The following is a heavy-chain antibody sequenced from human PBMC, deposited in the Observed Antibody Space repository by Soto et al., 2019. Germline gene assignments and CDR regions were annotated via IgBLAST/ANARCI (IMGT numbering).Heavy chain of an antibody. Sequence: QVQLVQSGPEMRKLGSSVKVSCKSSGGSFSNYAISWVRQAPGQGLEWLGGVIPVFNSANYAPKFQGRVTITADTSTSTAYMEVSSLAPDDTAVYYCGRRANRGMDVWGQGTTVTVSS. J-gene: IGHJ6*02. CDR2: VIPVFNSA. CDR1: GGSFSNYA. V-gene: IGHV1-69*06. CDR3: GRRANRGMDV. D-gene: IGHD2-8*01.